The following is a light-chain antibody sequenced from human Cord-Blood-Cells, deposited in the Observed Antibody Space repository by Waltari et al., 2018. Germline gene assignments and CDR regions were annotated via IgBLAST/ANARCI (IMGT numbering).Light chain of an antibody. V-gene: IGLV2-23*01. Sequence: QSALTQPPSVSGSPGQSITIYCTGTSSDVGSYNLVSWYHQHPGKAPKLMIYEGSKRPSGVSNRFSGSKSGNMASLTISGLQAEDEADYYCCSYAGSSIWVFGGGTKLTVL. J-gene: IGLJ3*02. CDR1: SSDVGSYNL. CDR2: EGS. CDR3: CSYAGSSIWV.